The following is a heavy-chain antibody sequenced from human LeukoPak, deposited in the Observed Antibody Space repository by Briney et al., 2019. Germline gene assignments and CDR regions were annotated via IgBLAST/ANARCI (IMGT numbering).Heavy chain of an antibody. V-gene: IGHV3-23*01. CDR2: ITGSGDST. D-gene: IGHD5-12*01. CDR3: ARGYSGYFYY. CDR1: GFTFSNYA. Sequence: GESLRLSCAASGFTFSNYAMSWVRQAPGKGLEWVSTITGSGDSTHYADSVKGRSTISRDNAKNTLYLQMNSLRAEDTAVYYCARGYSGYFYYWGQGTLVTVSS. J-gene: IGHJ4*02.